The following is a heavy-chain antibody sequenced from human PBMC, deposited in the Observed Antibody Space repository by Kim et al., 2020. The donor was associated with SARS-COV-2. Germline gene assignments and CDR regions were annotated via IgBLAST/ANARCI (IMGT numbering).Heavy chain of an antibody. CDR1: GFTFSSYS. J-gene: IGHJ4*02. V-gene: IGHV3-21*04. D-gene: IGHD2-21*02. CDR2: ISSSSSYI. CDR3: ASASFGGNSPTY. Sequence: GGSLILSCAASGFTFSSYSMNWVRQAPGKGLEWVSSISSSSSYIYYADSVKGRFTISRDNAKNSLYLQMNSLRAEDTAVYYCASASFGGNSPTYWGQGTLVTVSS.